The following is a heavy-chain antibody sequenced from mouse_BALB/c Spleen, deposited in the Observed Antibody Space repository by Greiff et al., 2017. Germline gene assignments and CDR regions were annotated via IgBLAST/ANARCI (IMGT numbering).Heavy chain of an antibody. CDR2: ISSGGSYT. D-gene: IGHD2-3*01. CDR1: GFTFSSYG. J-gene: IGHJ3*01. CDR3: ARRDGYYEAAY. Sequence: QVVESGGDLVKPGGSLKLSCAASGFTFSSYGMSWVRQTPDKRLEWVATISSGGSYTYYPDSVKGRFTISRDNAKNTLYLQMSSLKSEDTAMYYCARRDGYYEAAYWGQGTLVTVSA. V-gene: IGHV5-6*01.